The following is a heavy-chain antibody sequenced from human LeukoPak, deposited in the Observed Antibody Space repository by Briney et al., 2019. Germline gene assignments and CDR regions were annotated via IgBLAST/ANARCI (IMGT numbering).Heavy chain of an antibody. CDR3: ARLHRGEEAFDI. V-gene: IGHV4-59*01. CDR1: GGSISSYY. J-gene: IGHJ3*02. Sequence: PSETLSLTCTVSGGSISSYYWSWIRQSPGKGLEWIGYIYYSGSTNYNPSLKSRVTISVDTSKNQFSLKLSSVTAADTAVYYCARLHRGEEAFDIWGQGTMVTVSS. CDR2: IYYSGST.